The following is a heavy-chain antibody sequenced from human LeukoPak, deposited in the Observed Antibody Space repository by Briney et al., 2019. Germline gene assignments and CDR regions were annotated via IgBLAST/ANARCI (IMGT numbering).Heavy chain of an antibody. CDR3: ARDRDCSSTSCFQGLDY. CDR1: GFTFSSYA. V-gene: IGHV3-30*04. CDR2: ISYEGSNK. Sequence: GGSLRLSCAASGFTFSSYAMHWVRQAPGKGLEWVAVISYEGSNKYYADSVKGRFTISRDNSKNTLYLQMNSLRAEDTAVYYCARDRDCSSTSCFQGLDYWGQGTLVTVSS. J-gene: IGHJ4*02. D-gene: IGHD2-2*01.